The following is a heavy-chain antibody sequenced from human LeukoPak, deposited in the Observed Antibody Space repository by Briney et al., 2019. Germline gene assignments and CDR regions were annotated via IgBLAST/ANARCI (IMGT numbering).Heavy chain of an antibody. J-gene: IGHJ4*02. CDR3: TYGDYPLTY. Sequence: GGSLTLSCAASGLTVTNNYWNWVRQPPGKGPEWISLIYSNGDTRYADSVKGRFTFSRDNSKNTLYLQMNSLRAEDTAVYYCTYGDYPLTYWGQGTLVSVSS. CDR1: GLTVTNNY. V-gene: IGHV3-66*01. CDR2: IYSNGDT. D-gene: IGHD4-17*01.